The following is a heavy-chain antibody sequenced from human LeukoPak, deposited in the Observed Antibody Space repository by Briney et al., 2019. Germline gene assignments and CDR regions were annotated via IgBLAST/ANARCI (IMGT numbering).Heavy chain of an antibody. V-gene: IGHV4-4*07. Sequence: AETLSLTCTVSGGSISGYYWSWIRQPAGKALEWIGRIHTSGTTTYNPSLKSRVAMSVDTSKSQFSLKLNSVTAADTAVDYCARGYGGGSGRNYKDRYYDMDVWGQGTTVTVSS. J-gene: IGHJ6*02. D-gene: IGHD3-10*01. CDR1: GGSISGYY. CDR3: ARGYGGGSGRNYKDRYYDMDV. CDR2: IHTSGTT.